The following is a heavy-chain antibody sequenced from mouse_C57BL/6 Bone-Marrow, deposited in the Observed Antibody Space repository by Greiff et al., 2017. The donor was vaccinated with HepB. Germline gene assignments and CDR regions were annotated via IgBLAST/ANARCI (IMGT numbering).Heavy chain of an antibody. CDR1: GYTFTSYW. CDR3: ASPLTYYYGSREAWFAY. J-gene: IGHJ3*01. CDR2: IHPNSGST. Sequence: QVQLQQPGAELVKPGASVKLSCKASGYTFTSYWMHWVKQRPGQGLEWIGMIHPNSGSTNYNEKFKSKATLTVDKSSSTAYMQLIRLTSEDSAVYYCASPLTYYYGSREAWFAYWGQGTLVTVSA. D-gene: IGHD1-1*01. V-gene: IGHV1-64*01.